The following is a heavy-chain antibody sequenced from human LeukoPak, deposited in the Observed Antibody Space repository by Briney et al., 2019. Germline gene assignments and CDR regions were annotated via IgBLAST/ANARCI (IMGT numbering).Heavy chain of an antibody. CDR3: AKDPAEQLVQDY. CDR2: ISGSGGST. J-gene: IGHJ4*02. D-gene: IGHD6-6*01. Sequence: GGSLRLSCAASGFTFSSYAMSWVRQAPGKGLEWVSAISGSGGSTYYADSVKGRFTISRDNSKNTLYLQMNGLRAEDTAVYYCAKDPAEQLVQDYWGQGTLVTVSS. V-gene: IGHV3-23*01. CDR1: GFTFSSYA.